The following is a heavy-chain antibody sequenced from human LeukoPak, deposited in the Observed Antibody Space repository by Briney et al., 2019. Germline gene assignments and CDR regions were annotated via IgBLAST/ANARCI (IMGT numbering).Heavy chain of an antibody. D-gene: IGHD3-10*01. CDR2: IYPGDSDT. V-gene: IGHV5-51*01. J-gene: IGHJ4*02. CDR3: ARQYGRPYDY. Sequence: GESLKISCKGSGYSFADSWIAWVRQTPGKGLEWMGLIYPGDSDTRYSPSFQGQVSISVDKSISTTFLQWSSLKASDTAMYYCARQYGRPYDYWGQGTLVSVSS. CDR1: GYSFADSW.